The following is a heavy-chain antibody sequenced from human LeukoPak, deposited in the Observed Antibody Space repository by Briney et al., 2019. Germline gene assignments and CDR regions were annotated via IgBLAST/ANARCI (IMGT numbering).Heavy chain of an antibody. CDR1: GFTFSSYA. CDR3: AKGDYYDSSGYPWYFDL. D-gene: IGHD3-22*01. V-gene: IGHV3-23*01. Sequence: GGSLRLSCAASGFTFSSYAMSWVRQAPGKGLEWVSGISGSGGSTYYADSVKGRFTISRDNSKNTLYLQMNRLRAEDTAVYYCAKGDYYDSSGYPWYFDLWGRGTLVTVSS. J-gene: IGHJ2*01. CDR2: ISGSGGST.